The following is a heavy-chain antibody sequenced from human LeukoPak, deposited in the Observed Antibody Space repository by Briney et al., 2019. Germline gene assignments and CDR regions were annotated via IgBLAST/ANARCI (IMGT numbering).Heavy chain of an antibody. Sequence: PGGSLRLSCAVSGYTFRIYTMSWVRQAPGKGLEWVSSISSSSNNIYYAESVKGRFTISRDNAKNSLYLQMNSLRAEDTAVYYCASQPGTMVRGVMFQLWGQGTLVTVSS. CDR2: ISSSSNNI. J-gene: IGHJ4*02. D-gene: IGHD3-10*01. CDR3: ASQPGTMVRGVMFQL. V-gene: IGHV3-21*01. CDR1: GYTFRIYT.